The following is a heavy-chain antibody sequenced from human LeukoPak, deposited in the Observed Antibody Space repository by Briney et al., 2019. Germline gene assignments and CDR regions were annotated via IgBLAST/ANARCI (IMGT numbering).Heavy chain of an antibody. CDR2: ISGSGST. CDR3: ARVRYDFWSGYYDYYYYYMDV. CDR1: GDSISYFY. D-gene: IGHD3-3*01. J-gene: IGHJ6*03. Sequence: KPSETLSLTCSVSGDSISYFYWSWIRQAAGKGLEWIGRISGSGSTNYNPSLKSRVTISVDTSKNQFSLKLSSVTAADTAVYYCARVRYDFWSGYYDYYYYYMDVWGKGTTVTVSS. V-gene: IGHV4-4*07.